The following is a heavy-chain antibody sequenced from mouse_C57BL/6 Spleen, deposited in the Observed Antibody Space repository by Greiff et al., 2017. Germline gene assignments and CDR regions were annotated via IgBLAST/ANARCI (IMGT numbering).Heavy chain of an antibody. CDR2: IDPATGNT. CDR3: AKGYYDYDDAMEY. Sequence: VQLQQSVAELVRPGASVKLSCTASGFNINNTYMHWVKQRPEQGLEWIGRIDPATGNTKYAPKFQGKATITADTSSNTAYLQLSSLTSEDTAISLCAKGYYDYDDAMEYCGQKTSVTLSP. CDR1: GFNINNTY. J-gene: IGHJ4*01. D-gene: IGHD2-4*01. V-gene: IGHV14-3*01.